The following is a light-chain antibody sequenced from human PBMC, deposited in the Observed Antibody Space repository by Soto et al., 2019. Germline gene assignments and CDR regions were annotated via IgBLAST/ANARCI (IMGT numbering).Light chain of an antibody. Sequence: EIVMTQSPATLSVSPGERATLSCRASQSVSSNLAWYQHKPGQAPRLLIYGASTRATGIPARFSCSGSGTEFTLPISSLQSEDFAVYYCQQYNNWPPLTFGGGTKVEIK. CDR3: QQYNNWPPLT. CDR2: GAS. J-gene: IGKJ4*01. CDR1: QSVSSN. V-gene: IGKV3-15*01.